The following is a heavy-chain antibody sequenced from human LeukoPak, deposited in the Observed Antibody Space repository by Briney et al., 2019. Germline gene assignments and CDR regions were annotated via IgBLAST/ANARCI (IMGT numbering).Heavy chain of an antibody. V-gene: IGHV3-21*01. Sequence: GGSLRLSCAASGFTFSSYSMNWVRQAPGKGLEWVSSISGSSSYIYYADSVKGRFTISRDNAKNSLYLQMNSLRAEDTAVYYCARDQGCSSTSCYAPGMDVWGQGATVTVSS. J-gene: IGHJ6*02. CDR2: ISGSSSYI. CDR1: GFTFSSYS. D-gene: IGHD2-2*01. CDR3: ARDQGCSSTSCYAPGMDV.